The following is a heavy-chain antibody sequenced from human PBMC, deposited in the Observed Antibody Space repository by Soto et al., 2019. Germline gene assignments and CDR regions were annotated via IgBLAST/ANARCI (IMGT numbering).Heavy chain of an antibody. CDR1: GGSFSSHS. J-gene: IGHJ4*02. Sequence: SETLSLTCAIYGGSFSSHSKSWVRQPPGKGLEWIGEIHHDGSTNYNPSLKSRVTISGDTSKNQFSLELSSLTAADTAVYYCATYDVGTIIQDYWGQGTLVTASS. D-gene: IGHD2-21*02. CDR3: ATYDVGTIIQDY. CDR2: IHHDGST. V-gene: IGHV4-34*01.